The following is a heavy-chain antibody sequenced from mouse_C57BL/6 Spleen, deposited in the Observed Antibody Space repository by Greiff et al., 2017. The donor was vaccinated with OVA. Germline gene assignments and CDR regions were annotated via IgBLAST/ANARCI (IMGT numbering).Heavy chain of an antibody. Sequence: QVQLKQPGAELVKPGASVKLSCKASGYTFTSYWMHWVKQRPGQGLEWIGMIHPNSGSTNYNEKFKSKATLTVDKSSSTAYMQLSSLTSEDSAVYYCARSAAPKAMDYWGQGTSVTVSS. CDR2: IHPNSGST. CDR1: GYTFTSYW. CDR3: ARSAAPKAMDY. V-gene: IGHV1-64*01. J-gene: IGHJ4*01.